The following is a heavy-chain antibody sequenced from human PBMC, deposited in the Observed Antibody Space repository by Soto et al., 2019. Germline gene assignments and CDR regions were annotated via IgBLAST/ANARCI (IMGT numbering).Heavy chain of an antibody. CDR3: ARREIQGPIDY. CDR1: GYSISSSNW. CDR2: IYYSGTT. Sequence: QVQLQESGPGLVKPSDTLSLTCAVSGYSISSSNWWGWIRQPPGKGLEWIGYIYYSGTTYYNPSLKSRVTMSVDTSKNQFSLTLTSVKAVDTAVYYCARREIQGPIDYWGQGTLVTVSS. J-gene: IGHJ4*02. D-gene: IGHD1-26*01. V-gene: IGHV4-28*01.